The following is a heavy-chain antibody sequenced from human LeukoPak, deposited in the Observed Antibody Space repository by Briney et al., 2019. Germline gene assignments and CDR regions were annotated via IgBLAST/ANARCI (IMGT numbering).Heavy chain of an antibody. CDR2: IYYSGST. CDR1: GASVSSYH. CDR3: ARHGLEYCSGWSLMDV. D-gene: IGHD6-19*01. Sequence: SETLSLTCTVSGASVSSYHWSWIRQPAGKGLEWIGYIYYSGSTNYSPSLKSRVTISVDTSKNQFSLMLSSVTAADTAVYYCARHGLEYCSGWSLMDVWGQGTTVTVSS. V-gene: IGHV4-59*08. J-gene: IGHJ6*02.